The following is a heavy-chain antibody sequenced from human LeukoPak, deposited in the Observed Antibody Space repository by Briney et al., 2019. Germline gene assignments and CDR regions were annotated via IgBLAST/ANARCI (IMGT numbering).Heavy chain of an antibody. J-gene: IGHJ4*02. CDR2: ISSSSSYI. CDR1: GFSFSSYS. Sequence: GGPLRRSCAASGFSFSSYSMNWVRQAPGKGLEWVSSISSSSSYIYYADSVKGRFTISRDNAKNSLYLQMNSLRAEDAAVYYCGRDMDYYDSSDRFDYWGQGTLVTVSS. D-gene: IGHD3-22*01. V-gene: IGHV3-21*01. CDR3: GRDMDYYDSSDRFDY.